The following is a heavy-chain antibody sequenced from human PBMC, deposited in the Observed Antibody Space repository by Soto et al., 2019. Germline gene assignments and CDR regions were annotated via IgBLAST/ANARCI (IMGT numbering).Heavy chain of an antibody. CDR1: GGSISSYY. CDR3: ARCYDSSGLDC. Sequence: QVQLQESGPGLVKPSETLSLTCTVSGGSISSYYWSWIRQPPGKGLEWIGYIYYSGSTNYNPSLKGRVTISVYTSKNQFSLKLSSVTAADTAVYYCARCYDSSGLDCWGQGTLVTVSS. J-gene: IGHJ4*02. D-gene: IGHD3-22*01. V-gene: IGHV4-59*01. CDR2: IYYSGST.